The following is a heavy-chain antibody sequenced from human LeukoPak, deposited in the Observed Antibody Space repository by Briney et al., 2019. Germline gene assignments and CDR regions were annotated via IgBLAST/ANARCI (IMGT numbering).Heavy chain of an antibody. CDR1: GFTFYSYG. J-gene: IGHJ4*02. CDR2: ISGSGAGT. CDR3: ARGRGYNWNYDEWGADY. Sequence: PGGSLRLSCAASGFTFYSYGMSWVRRAPGKGLEWVSGISGSGAGTYYADSVKGRFTISRDSSKNTLYLQMNSLRAEDTAVYYCARGRGYNWNYDEWGADYWGQGTLVTVSS. D-gene: IGHD1-7*01. V-gene: IGHV3-23*01.